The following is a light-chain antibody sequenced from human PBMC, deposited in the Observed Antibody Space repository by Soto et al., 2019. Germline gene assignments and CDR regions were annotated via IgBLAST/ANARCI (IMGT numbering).Light chain of an antibody. V-gene: IGLV6-57*04. CDR2: EDN. CDR1: SGSIASNY. CDR3: QSYDSSNVV. Sequence: NFMLTQPHSVSESPGKTVTISCTRSSGSIASNYAQWYQQRPGSAPTTVIYEDNQRPSGVPDRFSGSIDSSSNSASLTISGLKTEDEADYYCQSYDSSNVVFGGGTKLTGL. J-gene: IGLJ2*01.